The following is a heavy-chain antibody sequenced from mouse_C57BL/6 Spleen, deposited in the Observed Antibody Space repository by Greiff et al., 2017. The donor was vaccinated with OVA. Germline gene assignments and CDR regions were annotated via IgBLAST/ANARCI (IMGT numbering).Heavy chain of an antibody. CDR1: GYAFSSSW. Sequence: QVQLQQSGPELVKPGASVKISCKASGYAFSSSWMNWVKQRPGKGLEWIGRIYPGDGDTNYNGKFKGKATLTADKSSSTAYMQLSSLTSEDSAVYFCARALYYDYDEGVFDYWGQGTTLTVSS. CDR3: ARALYYDYDEGVFDY. J-gene: IGHJ2*01. V-gene: IGHV1-82*01. D-gene: IGHD2-4*01. CDR2: IYPGDGDT.